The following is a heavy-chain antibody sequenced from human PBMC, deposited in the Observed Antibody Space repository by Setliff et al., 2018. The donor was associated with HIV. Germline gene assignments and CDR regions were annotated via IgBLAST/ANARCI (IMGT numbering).Heavy chain of an antibody. CDR3: ARRESYYDILKGCAFDGFDI. J-gene: IGHJ3*02. Sequence: PSETLSLTCNVSGDAVSPYYWSWIRQPPGKGLEWIGYFANDGSTNYNPPLKSRVTISLDTSKNEVSLKLTSVTAADTAVYYCARRESYYDILKGCAFDGFDIWGQGTMVTVS. V-gene: IGHV4-59*08. D-gene: IGHD3-9*01. CDR2: FANDGST. CDR1: GDAVSPYY.